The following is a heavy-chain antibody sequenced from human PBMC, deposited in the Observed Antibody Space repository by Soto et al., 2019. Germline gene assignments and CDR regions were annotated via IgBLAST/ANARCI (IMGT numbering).Heavy chain of an antibody. CDR1: GYTFTSYW. CDR2: IYPGDSDT. D-gene: IGHD3-22*01. CDR3: ARNVFYDSSGYSYGMDV. V-gene: IGHV5-51*01. J-gene: IGHJ6*02. Sequence: PGESLKISCKGSGYTFTSYWIGWVRQMPGKGLEWMGIIYPGDSDTRYSPSFQGQVTIAADKSISTAYLQWSSLKASDTAMYYCARNVFYDSSGYSYGMDVCGQVSTVPVSS.